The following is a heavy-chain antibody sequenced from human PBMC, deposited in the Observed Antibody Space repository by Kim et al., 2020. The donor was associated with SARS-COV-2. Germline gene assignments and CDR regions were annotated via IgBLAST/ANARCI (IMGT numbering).Heavy chain of an antibody. V-gene: IGHV4-59*13. J-gene: IGHJ5*02. Sequence: SETLSLTCTVSGGSISSYYWSWIRQPPGKGLEWIGYIYYSGSTNYNPSLKSRVTISVDTSKNQFSLKLSSVTAADTAVYYCARFGEGYDFWSGSDINWFDPWGQGTLVTVSS. CDR1: GGSISSYY. CDR3: ARFGEGYDFWSGSDINWFDP. D-gene: IGHD3-3*01. CDR2: IYYSGST.